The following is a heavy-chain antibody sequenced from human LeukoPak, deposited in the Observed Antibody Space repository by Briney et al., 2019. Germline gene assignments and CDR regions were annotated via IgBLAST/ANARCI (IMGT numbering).Heavy chain of an antibody. V-gene: IGHV3-23*01. D-gene: IGHD3-10*01. CDR2: IGGSGGST. J-gene: IGHJ4*02. CDR1: GFTFSSYA. CDR3: AKVLFQVLAFGESPFDY. Sequence: GGSLRLSCAASGFTFSSYAMSWVRQAPGKGLEWCSAIGGSGGSTYYADSVKGRFTISRDNSKNTLYLQMNSLRAEDTAVYYCAKVLFQVLAFGESPFDYWGRGTLVTVSS.